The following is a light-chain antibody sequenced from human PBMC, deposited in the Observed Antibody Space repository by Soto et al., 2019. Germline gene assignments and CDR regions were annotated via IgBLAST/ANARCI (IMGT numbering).Light chain of an antibody. CDR1: QSISSW. CDR2: DAS. CDR3: QQYNSYLWT. Sequence: DIQMTQSPSTLSGSVGDRVTITCRASQSISSWLAWYQQKPGKAPKLLIYDASSLESGVPSRFSGSGSGTEFTITISSLQPDDFATYYCQQYNSYLWTFGQGTKVDIK. J-gene: IGKJ1*01. V-gene: IGKV1-5*01.